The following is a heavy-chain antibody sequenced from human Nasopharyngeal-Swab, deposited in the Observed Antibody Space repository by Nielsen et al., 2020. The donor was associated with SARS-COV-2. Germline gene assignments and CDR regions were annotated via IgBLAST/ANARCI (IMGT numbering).Heavy chain of an antibody. J-gene: IGHJ3*02. CDR2: ISSSSTYI. D-gene: IGHD3-10*01. V-gene: IGHV3-21*01. CDR3: ARVLLRALGKFGEGYAFDI. CDR1: GVTFSSHS. Sequence: GGSLRLSCAASGVTFSSHSMNWVRQAPGKGLAWVSSISSSSTYIYYADSVKGRFTISRDNAKNSLYLQMNSLRVEDTAVYYCARVLLRALGKFGEGYAFDIWGQGTMVTVSS.